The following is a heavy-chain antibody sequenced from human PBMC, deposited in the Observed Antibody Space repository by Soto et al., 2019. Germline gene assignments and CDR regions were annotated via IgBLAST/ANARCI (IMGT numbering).Heavy chain of an antibody. CDR2: ISYDGSNK. Sequence: PGGSLRLSCAASGFTFSSYAMHWVRQAPGKGLEWVAVISYDGSNKYYADSVKGRFTISRDNSKNTLYLQMNSLRAEDTAVYYCARTRLRGDYYYYGMDVWGQGTTVTAP. J-gene: IGHJ6*02. V-gene: IGHV3-30-3*01. CDR1: GFTFSSYA. CDR3: ARTRLRGDYYYYGMDV. D-gene: IGHD4-17*01.